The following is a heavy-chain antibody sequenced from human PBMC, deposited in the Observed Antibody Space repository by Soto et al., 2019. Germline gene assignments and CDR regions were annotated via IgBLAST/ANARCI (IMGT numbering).Heavy chain of an antibody. CDR2: ISASSTTI. CDR3: ARDIRGAN. CDR1: EFTLSDHY. J-gene: IGHJ4*02. V-gene: IGHV3-11*01. Sequence: QVQLVESGGGLVKIGGSLRLSCAASEFTLSDHYMTWVRQVPGKGLEWVSYISASSTTIYYADSVKGRFTISRDNAKNSLFVQMNGLRAEDTAVYYCARDIRGANWGQGTLVTVSS.